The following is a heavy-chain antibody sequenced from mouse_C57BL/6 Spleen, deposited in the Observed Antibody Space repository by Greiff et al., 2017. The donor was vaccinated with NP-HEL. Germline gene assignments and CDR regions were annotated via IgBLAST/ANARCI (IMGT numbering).Heavy chain of an antibody. CDR3: ARSDYVLFDY. V-gene: IGHV5-17*01. J-gene: IGHJ2*01. Sequence: DVKLVESGGGLVKPGGSLKLSCAASGFTFSDYGMHWVRQAPEKGLEWVAYISRGSSTIYYADTVKGRFTITRDNAKNTLFLQMTSLRSEDTAMYYCARSDYVLFDYWGQGTTLTVSS. D-gene: IGHD2-4*01. CDR1: GFTFSDYG. CDR2: ISRGSSTI.